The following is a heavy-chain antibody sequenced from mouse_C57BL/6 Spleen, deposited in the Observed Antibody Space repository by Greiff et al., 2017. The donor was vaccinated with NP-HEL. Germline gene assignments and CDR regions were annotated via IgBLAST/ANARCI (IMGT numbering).Heavy chain of an antibody. Sequence: EVQLVESGGGLVQPGGSLSLSCAASGFTFTDYYMSWVRQPPGKALEWLGFIRNKANGYTTEYSASVKGRFTISRDNSQSILYLQMNALRAEDSATYYCARDYGDFDYWGQGTTLTVSS. CDR3: ARDYGDFDY. V-gene: IGHV7-3*01. J-gene: IGHJ2*01. CDR1: GFTFTDYY. CDR2: IRNKANGYTT. D-gene: IGHD1-1*02.